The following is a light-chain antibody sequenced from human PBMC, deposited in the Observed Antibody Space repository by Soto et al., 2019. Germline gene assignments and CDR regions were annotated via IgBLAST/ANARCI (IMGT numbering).Light chain of an antibody. V-gene: IGKV1-39*01. J-gene: IGKJ2*01. CDR2: AAS. CDR3: LQSDSSPYT. Sequence: DIQVTQSPSSLSASVGDRVTISCRTSQSISSYLHWYQHRPGKAPNLLIYAASSLQSGVSSRFSGSGSGTDFTLTISYLQPEDFATYYCLQSDSSPYTFGQGTKLDI. CDR1: QSISSY.